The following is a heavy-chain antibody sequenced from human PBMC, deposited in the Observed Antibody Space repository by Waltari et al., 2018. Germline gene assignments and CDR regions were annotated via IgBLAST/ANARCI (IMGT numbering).Heavy chain of an antibody. CDR1: GLTFSSYW. CDR2: IKQDGSEK. CDR3: TRGLGWESDY. Sequence: EEQLVESGGGLVQPGGSLRLSCAASGLTFSSYWMTWVRQAPGKGLEWVANIKQDGSEKYYIDSMKGRVIISRDNAKNSLYLQMNSLRAEDTAVYYCTRGLGWESDYWGQGTLVTVSS. V-gene: IGHV3-7*01. J-gene: IGHJ4*02. D-gene: IGHD6-19*01.